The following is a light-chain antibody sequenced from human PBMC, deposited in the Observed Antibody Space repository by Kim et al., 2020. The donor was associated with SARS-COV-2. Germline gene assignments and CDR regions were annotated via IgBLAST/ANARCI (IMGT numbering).Light chain of an antibody. J-gene: IGKJ4*01. V-gene: IGKV1-5*03. CDR2: KAS. Sequence: DIQLTQSPSSLSASVRDRVTITCRATQNVSGWLAWYQQKAGKAPKLLIYKASSLPSGVPSRFSGIDSGTEFTLTISSLQPDDSATYFCQRCQNYPLTFGGGTKVDIK. CDR3: QRCQNYPLT. CDR1: QNVSGW.